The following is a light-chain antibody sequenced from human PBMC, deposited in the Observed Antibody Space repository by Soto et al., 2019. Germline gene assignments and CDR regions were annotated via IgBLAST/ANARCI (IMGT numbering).Light chain of an antibody. Sequence: DIQMTQSPSSLSASVGDRVTITCRASESIARHLNWYQQKPGKAPKLLIYATSSLQNGVPSRFRGGGSGTDFTLTISNLQPEDFATYYCQHNYCTLSITFGQGTRLEIK. CDR3: QHNYCTLSIT. CDR2: ATS. CDR1: ESIARH. J-gene: IGKJ5*01. V-gene: IGKV1-39*01.